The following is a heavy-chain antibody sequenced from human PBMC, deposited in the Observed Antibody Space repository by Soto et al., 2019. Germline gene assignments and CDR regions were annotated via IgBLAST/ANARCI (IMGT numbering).Heavy chain of an antibody. V-gene: IGHV1-2*02. D-gene: IGHD6-13*01. CDR1: GYTFTGYY. CDR2: INPNSGGT. CDR3: ARYRSYSSSWYVHYYYGMDV. J-gene: IGHJ6*02. Sequence: ASVKVSCKASGYTFTGYYMHWVRQAPGQGLEWMGWINPNSGGTNYAQKFQGRVTMTRDTSISTAYMELSRLRSDDTAVYYCARYRSYSSSWYVHYYYGMDVWGQGTTVTVSS.